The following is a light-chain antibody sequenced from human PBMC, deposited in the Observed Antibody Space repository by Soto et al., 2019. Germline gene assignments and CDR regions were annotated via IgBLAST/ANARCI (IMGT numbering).Light chain of an antibody. Sequence: QSALTQPASVSGSPGQSITISCTGTSSDVGTYNLVSWYQQHPGKAPKLMIYEGSKRPSGLSNRFSGSKSGNTASLTISGLQAVDEADYYCCSYAGSSTLVFGGGTKLTVL. J-gene: IGLJ3*02. CDR2: EGS. V-gene: IGLV2-23*01. CDR3: CSYAGSSTLV. CDR1: SSDVGTYNL.